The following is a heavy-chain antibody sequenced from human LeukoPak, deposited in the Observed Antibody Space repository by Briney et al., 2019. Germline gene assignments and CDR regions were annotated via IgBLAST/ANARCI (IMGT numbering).Heavy chain of an antibody. V-gene: IGHV1-69*13. CDR2: IIPIFGTA. D-gene: IGHD2-2*01. J-gene: IGHJ5*02. Sequence: GASVKVSCKASGYTFTSYDISWVRQAPGQGLEWMGGIIPIFGTANYAQKFQGRVTITADESTSTAYMELSSLRSEDTAVYYCAREAIRIVVVPAAMSWFDPWGQGTLVTVSS. CDR3: AREAIRIVVVPAAMSWFDP. CDR1: GYTFTSYD.